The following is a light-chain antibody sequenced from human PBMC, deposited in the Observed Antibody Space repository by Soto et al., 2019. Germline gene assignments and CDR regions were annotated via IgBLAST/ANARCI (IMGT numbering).Light chain of an antibody. CDR3: QSLGTGIQV. Sequence: QAVVTQSPSASASLGASVKLTCTLSSGYSTNAIAWHQQQSEKGPRFLMKINYDGTHSKGDGFFDRFSGSSSGAERHLSISSLQSEDEADYYCQSLGTGIQVFGGGTKL. V-gene: IGLV4-69*01. CDR2: INYDGTH. J-gene: IGLJ3*02. CDR1: SGYSTNA.